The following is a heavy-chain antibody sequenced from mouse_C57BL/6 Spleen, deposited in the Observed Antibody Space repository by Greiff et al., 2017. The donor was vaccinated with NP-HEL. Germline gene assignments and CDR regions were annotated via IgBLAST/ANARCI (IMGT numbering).Heavy chain of an antibody. CDR2: ICSGGIT. CDR3: ATNYYGSSYGYAMDY. V-gene: IGHV2-5*01. D-gene: IGHD1-1*01. J-gene: IGHJ4*01. Sequence: QVQLQQSGPGLVQPSQCLSITCTVSGFSFTSSCVPWVRPSPGKGLSWLGVICSGGITDSNAAFLSRLSITKDNSKSQVFFKMNSLQADDTAIYDCATNYYGSSYGYAMDYWGQGTSVTVSS. CDR1: GFSFTSSC.